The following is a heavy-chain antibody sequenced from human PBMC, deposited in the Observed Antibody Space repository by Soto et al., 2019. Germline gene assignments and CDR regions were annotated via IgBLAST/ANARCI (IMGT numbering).Heavy chain of an antibody. J-gene: IGHJ5*02. D-gene: IGHD3-22*01. Sequence: SETLPLTCTVSGGSFSSSTYYWGWIPQPPGKGLEWIGSMYSGGNTYYNPSLKSRVTVSVDTSKNHFSLKLTSVTAADTAMYYCARQPYDSTGYYYGAWGQGTLVTVSS. V-gene: IGHV4-39*01. CDR1: GGSFSSSTYY. CDR2: MYSGGNT. CDR3: ARQPYDSTGYYYGA.